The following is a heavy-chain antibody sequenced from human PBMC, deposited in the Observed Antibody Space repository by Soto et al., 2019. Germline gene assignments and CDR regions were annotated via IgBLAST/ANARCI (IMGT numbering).Heavy chain of an antibody. CDR3: AREVGDIVVVVAATQSWFDP. D-gene: IGHD2-15*01. Sequence: QVQLQESGPGLVKPSETLSLTCTVSGGSVSSGSYYWSWIRQPPGKGLEWIGYIYYSGSTNYNPSPKSRVTISVDTSKNQFSLKLSSVTAADTAVYYCAREVGDIVVVVAATQSWFDPWGQGTLVTVSS. CDR2: IYYSGST. J-gene: IGHJ5*02. V-gene: IGHV4-61*01. CDR1: GGSVSSGSYY.